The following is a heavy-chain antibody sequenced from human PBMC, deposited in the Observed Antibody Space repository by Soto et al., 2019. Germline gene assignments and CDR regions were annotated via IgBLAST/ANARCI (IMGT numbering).Heavy chain of an antibody. CDR3: ARYYGDLSPYYFDY. D-gene: IGHD4-17*01. CDR1: GGSISSSS. V-gene: IGHV4-59*08. Sequence: SETLSLTCTVSGGSISSSSWSWIRQAPGKRLEWIGCIFYTGSTNFNPSLESRVAMSLDTSKNQFSLRLSSVTAADTAVYYCARYYGDLSPYYFDYWGQGTLVT. J-gene: IGHJ4*02. CDR2: IFYTGST.